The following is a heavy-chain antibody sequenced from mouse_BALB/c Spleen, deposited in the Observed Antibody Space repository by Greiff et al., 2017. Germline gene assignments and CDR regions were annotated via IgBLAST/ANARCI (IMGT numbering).Heavy chain of an antibody. CDR2: ISSGGST. CDR1: GFTFSSYA. Sequence: EVNLVESGGGLVKPGGSLKLSCAASGFTFSSYAMSWVRQTPEKRLEWVASISSGGSTYYPDSVKGRFTISRDNARNILYLQMSSLRSEDTAMYYCAGLPLYYYAMDYWGQGTSVTVSS. V-gene: IGHV5-6-5*01. D-gene: IGHD5-5*01. CDR3: AGLPLYYYAMDY. J-gene: IGHJ4*01.